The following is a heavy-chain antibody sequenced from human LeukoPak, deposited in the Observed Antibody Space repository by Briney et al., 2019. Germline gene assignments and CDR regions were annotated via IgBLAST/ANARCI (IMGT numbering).Heavy chain of an antibody. CDR1: GGSISSYY. Sequence: PSETLSLTCTVSGGSISSYYWSWLRQPPGKGLEWIGYIYYSGSTNYNPSLKSRVTISVDTSKNQFSLKLSSVTAADTAMYYCARHNYYITYGDWFDPWGQGTLVSVSS. CDR3: ARHNYYITYGDWFDP. J-gene: IGHJ5*02. CDR2: IYYSGST. D-gene: IGHD4-11*01. V-gene: IGHV4-59*08.